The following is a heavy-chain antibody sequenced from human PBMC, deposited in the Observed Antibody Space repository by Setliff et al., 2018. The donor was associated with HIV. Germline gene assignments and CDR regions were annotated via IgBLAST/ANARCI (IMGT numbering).Heavy chain of an antibody. Sequence: SETLSLTCTVSGGSISSDTFYWSWIRQPAGKGLEWIGHVYARGNTNYNPSLKSRVTISVDTSKSQFSLKLRSVPASDTAVYYCARDRYGDYAYFDYWGQGTLVTVSS. D-gene: IGHD4-17*01. CDR3: ARDRYGDYAYFDY. V-gene: IGHV4-61*09. CDR1: GGSISSDTFY. J-gene: IGHJ4*02. CDR2: VYARGNT.